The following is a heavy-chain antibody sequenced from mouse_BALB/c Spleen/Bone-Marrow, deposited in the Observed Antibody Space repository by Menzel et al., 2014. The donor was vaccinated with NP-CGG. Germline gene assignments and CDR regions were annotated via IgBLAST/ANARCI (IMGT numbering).Heavy chain of an antibody. J-gene: IGHJ4*01. CDR1: GYTFTSYY. CDR3: ARGGGMDY. CDR2: IYPGDGST. V-gene: IGHV1S56*01. Sequence: VMLVESGPELVKPGASVKMSCKASGYTFTSYYIHWVKQRPGQGLEWIGWIYPGDGSTKYNEKFKGKTTLTADKSSSTAYMLLSSLTSEDSAIYFCARGGGMDYWGQRTSVTVSS.